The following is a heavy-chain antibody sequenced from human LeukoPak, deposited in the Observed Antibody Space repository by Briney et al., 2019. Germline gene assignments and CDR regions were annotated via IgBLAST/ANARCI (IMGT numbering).Heavy chain of an antibody. Sequence: PGGSLRLSCAASGFTFSGYSMNWVRQAPGKGLEWDSYISSSSTTIYYADSVKGRFTISRDNAKNSLYLQMNSLRAEDTAVYYCARGAPGLHYRSIDYWGQGTLVTASS. CDR3: ARGAPGLHYRSIDY. CDR1: GFTFSGYS. V-gene: IGHV3-48*01. D-gene: IGHD4-11*01. CDR2: ISSSSTTI. J-gene: IGHJ4*02.